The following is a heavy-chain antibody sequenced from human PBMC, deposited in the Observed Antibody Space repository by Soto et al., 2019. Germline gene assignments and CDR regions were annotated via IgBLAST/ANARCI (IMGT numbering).Heavy chain of an antibody. CDR3: AWPPGITHEYSYGMDF. Sequence: GASVKVSCKSSGGSFSSYAISWVRQAPGQGLEWMGGIIPLFGSANYAQKFQGRVTITADEYTSTAYMELSSLRSEDTAVYSSAWPPGITHEYSYGMDFWGQGTTVTVSS. CDR1: GGSFSSYA. CDR2: IIPLFGSA. J-gene: IGHJ6*02. V-gene: IGHV1-69*13. D-gene: IGHD1-7*01.